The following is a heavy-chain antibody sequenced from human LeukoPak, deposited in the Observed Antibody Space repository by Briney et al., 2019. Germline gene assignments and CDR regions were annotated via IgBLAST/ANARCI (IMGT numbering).Heavy chain of an antibody. CDR2: IWYDGSDK. J-gene: IGHJ4*02. CDR3: ARDRVLHYFDY. V-gene: IGHV3-33*08. CDR1: ELTFSNFG. D-gene: IGHD3-16*01. Sequence: PGGSLRLSCAASELTFSNFGMNWVRQAPGKGLEWVAVIWYDGSDKYYADSVKGRFTISRDNSKNTLYLQMTSLRADDTAVYYCARDRVLHYFDYWGQGALVTVSS.